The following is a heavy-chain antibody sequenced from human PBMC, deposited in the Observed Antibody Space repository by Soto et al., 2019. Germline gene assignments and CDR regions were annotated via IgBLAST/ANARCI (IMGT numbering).Heavy chain of an antibody. D-gene: IGHD2-2*01. CDR2: ISSSSSTI. CDR1: GFTFSSYS. CDR3: ARDPGESYCSSTSCYPHWFDP. Sequence: EVQLVEFGGGLVQPGGSLRLSCAASGFTFSSYSMNWVRQAPGKGLEWVSYISSSSSTIYYADSVKGRFTISRDNAKNSLYLQMNRLRAEDTAVYYCARDPGESYCSSTSCYPHWFDPWGQGTLVTVSS. J-gene: IGHJ5*02. V-gene: IGHV3-48*01.